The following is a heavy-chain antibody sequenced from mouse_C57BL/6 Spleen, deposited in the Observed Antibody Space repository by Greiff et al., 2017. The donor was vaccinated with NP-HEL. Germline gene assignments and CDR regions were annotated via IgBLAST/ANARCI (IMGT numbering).Heavy chain of an antibody. J-gene: IGHJ2*01. D-gene: IGHD4-1*01. CDR3: ARRTLNWDDIDD. V-gene: IGHV5-17*01. CDR1: GFTFSDYG. Sequence: EVKLVESGGGLVKPGGSLKLSCAASGFTFSDYGMHWVRQAPEKGLEWVAYISNGSSTISYADTVKGRFTISRDNAKNTLCLQMTSLRSEDTAMYYCARRTLNWDDIDDWGQGTTLTVSS. CDR2: ISNGSSTI.